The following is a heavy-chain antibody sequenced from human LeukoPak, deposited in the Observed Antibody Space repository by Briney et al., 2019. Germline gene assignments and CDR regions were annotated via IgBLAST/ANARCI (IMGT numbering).Heavy chain of an antibody. D-gene: IGHD3-3*01. CDR1: GFTFSSYA. V-gene: IGHV3-23*01. Sequence: GGSLRHSRAPSGFTFSSYAISWVRPAPRRGRECVSAIFGSVGGTHYAHSLKGRFTLSRENSQKPLYLQMKSLSAQNTAAYYRAKDRGFWSGIFDYGGQGTLVTVSS. CDR2: IFGSVGGT. J-gene: IGHJ4*02. CDR3: AKDRGFWSGIFDY.